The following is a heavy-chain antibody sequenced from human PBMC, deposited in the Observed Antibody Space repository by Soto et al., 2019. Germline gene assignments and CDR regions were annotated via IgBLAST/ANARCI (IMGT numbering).Heavy chain of an antibody. J-gene: IGHJ5*02. CDR1: GCSFNNAW. CDR2: AKRKGECRTT. CDR3: VTEGMFGSSSGCHNWFNP. V-gene: IGHV3-15*01. D-gene: IGHD2-2*01. Sequence: WGSLRLSCAASGCSFNNAWMSWARKTPERGLEWVGRAKRKGECRTTDDSAPVDGRMTVPRGRPKETLYLDMNNLYNEGSAVYFCVTEGMFGSSSGCHNWFNPWGQGTLVTVSS.